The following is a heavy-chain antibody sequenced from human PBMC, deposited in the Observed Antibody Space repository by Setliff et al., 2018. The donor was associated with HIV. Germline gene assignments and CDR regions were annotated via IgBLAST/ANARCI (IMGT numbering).Heavy chain of an antibody. CDR2: IYYSGSN. V-gene: IGHV4-59*11. CDR3: AREMATRFDAFDI. CDR1: GGSISSHY. D-gene: IGHD5-12*01. J-gene: IGHJ3*02. Sequence: SETLSLTCAVSGGSISSHYWSWIRQPPGKGLEWIGYIYYSGSNDCNPSLKNRVTISIDTSKNQVSLKLSSVTAADTAMYYCAREMATRFDAFDIWGQGTKVTVSS.